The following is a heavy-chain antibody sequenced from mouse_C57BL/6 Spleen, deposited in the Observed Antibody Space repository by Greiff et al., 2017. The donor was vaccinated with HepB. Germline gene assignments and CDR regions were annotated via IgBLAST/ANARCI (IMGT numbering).Heavy chain of an antibody. D-gene: IGHD2-5*01. CDR2: ISSGGSYT. J-gene: IGHJ3*01. Sequence: EVKLMESGGDLVKPGGSLKLSCAASGFTFSSYGMSWVRQTPDKRLEWVATISSGGSYTYYPDSVKGRFTISRDNAKNTRYLQMSSLKSEDTAMYVCARHSNYAAWFAYWGQGTLVTVSA. CDR3: ARHSNYAAWFAY. CDR1: GFTFSSYG. V-gene: IGHV5-6*01.